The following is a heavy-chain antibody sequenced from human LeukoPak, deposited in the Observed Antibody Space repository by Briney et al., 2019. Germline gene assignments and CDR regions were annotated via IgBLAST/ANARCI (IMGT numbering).Heavy chain of an antibody. V-gene: IGHV3-21*01. Sequence: GGSLRLSCAASGFTFSSYSMNWVRQAPGKGLEWVSSIRSSSGYIYYADSMKGRFTISRDNAKNSLYLQMNSLRAEDTAVYYCARERDYYDSGGPYMDVWGKGTTVTVSS. CDR1: GFTFSSYS. D-gene: IGHD3-22*01. CDR3: ARERDYYDSGGPYMDV. CDR2: IRSSSGYI. J-gene: IGHJ6*03.